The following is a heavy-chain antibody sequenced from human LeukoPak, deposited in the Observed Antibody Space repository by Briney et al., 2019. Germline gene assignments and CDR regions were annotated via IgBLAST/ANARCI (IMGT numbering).Heavy chain of an antibody. D-gene: IGHD3-3*01. Sequence: GASVKVSCKASGGTFSSYAISWVRQAPGQGLEWMGGIIPIFGTANYAQKFQGRVTITADESTSTAYMELSSLRSEDTAVYYCARGHYDFWSGYYPDAFDIWGQGTMVTVSS. V-gene: IGHV1-69*13. J-gene: IGHJ3*02. CDR3: ARGHYDFWSGYYPDAFDI. CDR2: IIPIFGTA. CDR1: GGTFSSYA.